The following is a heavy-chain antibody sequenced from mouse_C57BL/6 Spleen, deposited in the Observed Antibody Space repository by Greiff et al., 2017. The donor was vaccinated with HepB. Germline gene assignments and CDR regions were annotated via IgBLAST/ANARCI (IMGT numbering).Heavy chain of an antibody. D-gene: IGHD2-3*01. CDR2: IWSGGST. Sequence: VQLVESGPGLVQPSQSLSITCTVSGFSLTSYGVHWVRQSPGKGLEWLGVIWSGGSTDYNAAFISRLSISKDNSKSQFFFKMNSLQADDTAIYYCARNLDGYPYYFDYWGQGTTLTVSS. J-gene: IGHJ2*01. V-gene: IGHV2-2*01. CDR3: ARNLDGYPYYFDY. CDR1: GFSLTSYG.